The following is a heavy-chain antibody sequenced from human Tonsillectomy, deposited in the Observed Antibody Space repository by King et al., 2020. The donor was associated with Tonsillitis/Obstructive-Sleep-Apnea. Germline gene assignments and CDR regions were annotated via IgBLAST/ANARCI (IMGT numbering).Heavy chain of an antibody. CDR1: GFTFGDYA. CDR2: IRSKGYGGTT. J-gene: IGHJ4*02. CDR3: TRVPYSSGPYYFDY. Sequence: EVQLVESGGGLVQPGRSLRLSCTASGFTFGDYAMSWVRQAPGKGLEWGGFIRSKGYGGTTAYAASVKGRFTISRDDSKSIAYLQMNSLKTEDTAVFYCTRVPYSSGPYYFDYWGQGPLVTVSS. D-gene: IGHD4-11*01. V-gene: IGHV3-49*04.